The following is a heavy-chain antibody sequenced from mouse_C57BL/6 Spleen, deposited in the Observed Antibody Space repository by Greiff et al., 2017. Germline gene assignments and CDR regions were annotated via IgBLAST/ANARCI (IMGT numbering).Heavy chain of an antibody. J-gene: IGHJ4*01. V-gene: IGHV1-15*01. CDR3: TKNDYVDYYAMDY. CDR2: IDPETGGT. CDR1: GYTFTDYE. Sequence: QVQLQQSGAELVRPGASVTLSCKASGYTFTDYEMHWVKQTPVHGLEWIGAIDPETGGTAYNQKFKGKAILTADKSSSTAYMELRSLTSEDSAVYYCTKNDYVDYYAMDYWGQGTSVTVSS. D-gene: IGHD2-4*01.